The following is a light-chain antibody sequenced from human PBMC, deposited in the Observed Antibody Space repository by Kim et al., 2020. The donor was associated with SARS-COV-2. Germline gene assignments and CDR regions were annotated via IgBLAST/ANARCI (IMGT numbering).Light chain of an antibody. V-gene: IGLV3-25*03. CDR1: AWADQY. CDR2: KDS. J-gene: IGLJ2*01. CDR3: QSADISSTYRV. Sequence: SPRQTARITCSGDAWADQYAYWYQQKPGQAPVLGIYKDSERPAGIAERFSGSSSGTTVTLTSSGVQAEDEADYHCQSADISSTYRVFGGGTQLTVL.